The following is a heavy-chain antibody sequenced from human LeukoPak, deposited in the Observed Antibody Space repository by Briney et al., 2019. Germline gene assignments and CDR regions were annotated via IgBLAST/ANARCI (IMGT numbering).Heavy chain of an antibody. CDR2: ISAYNGNT. CDR1: GYTFTSYG. D-gene: IGHD2-2*02. J-gene: IGHJ4*02. V-gene: IGHV1-18*01. CDR3: ARDGVVVPAAIPFDY. Sequence: ASVKVSCKASGYTFTSYGISWVRQAPGQGLEWMGWISAYNGNTNYAQKLQGRGSMTTDTSTSTAYMELRRLRSDDTAVYYCARDGVVVPAAIPFDYWGQGTLVTVSS.